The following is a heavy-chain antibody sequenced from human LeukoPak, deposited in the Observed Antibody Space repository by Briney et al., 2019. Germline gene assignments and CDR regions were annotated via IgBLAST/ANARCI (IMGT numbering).Heavy chain of an antibody. J-gene: IGHJ4*02. Sequence: GASVKVSCKASGYTFTGYYMHWVRQAPGQGLEWMGWINPNSGGTNYAQKFQGRVTMTRDTSISTVYMELSSPRSEDTAVYYCAKGAGTAGCSSTSCYARFDYWGQGTLVTVSS. CDR3: AKGAGTAGCSSTSCYARFDY. D-gene: IGHD2-2*01. V-gene: IGHV1-2*02. CDR2: INPNSGGT. CDR1: GYTFTGYY.